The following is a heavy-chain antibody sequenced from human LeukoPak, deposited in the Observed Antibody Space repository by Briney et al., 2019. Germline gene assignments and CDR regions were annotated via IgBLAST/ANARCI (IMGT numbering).Heavy chain of an antibody. Sequence: GGSLRLSCAASGFTFTNYAMSWVRQAPGKRLEWVSGISTFSGTINYADPVKGRFTISRDNSKNTLYLQVNSLRVEDTAVYYCAKRLGDPRAFDYWGQGTLVTVSS. CDR2: ISTFSGTI. V-gene: IGHV3-23*01. D-gene: IGHD2-21*02. CDR3: AKRLGDPRAFDY. CDR1: GFTFTNYA. J-gene: IGHJ4*02.